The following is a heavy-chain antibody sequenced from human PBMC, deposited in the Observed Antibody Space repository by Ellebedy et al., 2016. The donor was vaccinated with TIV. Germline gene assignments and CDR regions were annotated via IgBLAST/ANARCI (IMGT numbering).Heavy chain of an antibody. CDR3: ARPREHHLQYGCLEL. CDR2: ISANAGTT. Sequence: GESLKISCVASVFIFSNYAMAWVRQAPGKGLEWVSAISANAGTTPYADSVKGRFTISRDNSKNTVYLQMTGLRAEDTAPYYCARPREHHLQYGCLELWGQGTMVTVSS. J-gene: IGHJ3*01. D-gene: IGHD1-26*01. CDR1: VFIFSNYA. V-gene: IGHV3-23*01.